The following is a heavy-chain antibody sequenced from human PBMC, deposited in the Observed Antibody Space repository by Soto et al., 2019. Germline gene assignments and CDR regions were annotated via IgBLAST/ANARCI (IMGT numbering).Heavy chain of an antibody. V-gene: IGHV1-69*06. J-gene: IGHJ1*01. CDR3: AKVGSREGYNYVLEQ. CDR1: GRIFSSFP. D-gene: IGHD5-18*01. Sequence: QVQVVKSGAEVKKHGSSVKISCKASGRIFSSFPTSWVRQVPGQGLEWMGGVISASGSVTYAPQFQGRVTITAVTSAGIGYLELTSLTSEDTASYYCAKVGSREGYNYVLEQWGPGTMVTVSS. CDR2: VISASGSV.